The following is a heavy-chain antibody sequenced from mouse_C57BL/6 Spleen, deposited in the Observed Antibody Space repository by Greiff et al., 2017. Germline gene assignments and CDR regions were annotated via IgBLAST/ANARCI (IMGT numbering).Heavy chain of an antibody. CDR2: ISSGSSTI. Sequence: EVKLVESGGGLVKPGGSLKLSCAASGFTFSDYGMHWVRQAPEKGLEWVAYISSGSSTIYYADTVKGRFTISRDNAKHTLFLQMTSLRSEDTAMYYCASRDYGSSHWYFDVWGTGTTVTVSS. CDR3: ASRDYGSSHWYFDV. V-gene: IGHV5-17*01. D-gene: IGHD1-1*01. J-gene: IGHJ1*03. CDR1: GFTFSDYG.